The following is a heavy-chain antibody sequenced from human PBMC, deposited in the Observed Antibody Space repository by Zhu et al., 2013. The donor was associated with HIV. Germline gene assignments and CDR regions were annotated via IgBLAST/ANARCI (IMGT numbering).Heavy chain of an antibody. CDR1: GYTFTDYY. CDR3: ARDRGMVRGVIADWFDP. V-gene: IGHV1-2*02. J-gene: IGHJ5*02. CDR2: INPNSGGT. Sequence: QVQLVQSGAEVKKPGASVRVPCKASGYTFTDYYMHWVRQAPGQGLEWMGWINPNSGGTNYAQKFQGRVTMTRDTSITTVYMDLRSLRSDDTAIYYCARDRGMVRGVIADWFDPWGQGTLVTVSS. D-gene: IGHD3-10*01.